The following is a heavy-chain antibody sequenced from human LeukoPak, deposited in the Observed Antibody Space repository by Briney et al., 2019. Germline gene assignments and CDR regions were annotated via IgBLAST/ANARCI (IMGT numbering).Heavy chain of an antibody. V-gene: IGHV2-70*04. Sequence: SGPTLVNPTQTLTLTCTFSGFSLTTGGMRVGWIRQPPGKALEWLARIEWDDDKFYSPSLMTSLTISKDTSKNRVVLTMTNMDPVDTATYYCARISPEAYSGSYPFDYWGQGTLVTVSS. CDR3: ARISPEAYSGSYPFDY. J-gene: IGHJ4*02. CDR2: IEWDDDK. CDR1: GFSLTTGGMR. D-gene: IGHD1-26*01.